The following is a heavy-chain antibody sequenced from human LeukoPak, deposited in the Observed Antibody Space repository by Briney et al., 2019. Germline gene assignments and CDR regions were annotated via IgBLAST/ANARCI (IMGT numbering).Heavy chain of an antibody. V-gene: IGHV3-7*01. D-gene: IGHD5-24*01. CDR2: IKQDGNEK. Sequence: GGSLRLSCAASGFTFSSYAMSWVRQAPGKGLEFVACIKQDGNEKYYVGSVKGRFTVSRDTATNSLHLQMNSLRVEDTAMYYCANVGDGYSDAFYIWGQGTMVTVSS. CDR1: GFTFSSYA. CDR3: ANVGDGYSDAFYI. J-gene: IGHJ3*02.